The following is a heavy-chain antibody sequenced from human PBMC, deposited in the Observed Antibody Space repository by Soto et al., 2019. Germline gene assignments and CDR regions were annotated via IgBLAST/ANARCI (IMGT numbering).Heavy chain of an antibody. D-gene: IGHD3-10*01. V-gene: IGHV1-69*13. Sequence: GASVKVSCKASGGTFSSYAISWVRQAPGQGLEWMGGIIPIFGTANYAQKFQGRVTITADESTSTAYMELSSLRSEDTAVYYCARGTIYYGSGIRAFDIWGQGTMVTVSS. CDR3: ARGTIYYGSGIRAFDI. CDR1: GGTFSSYA. CDR2: IIPIFGTA. J-gene: IGHJ3*02.